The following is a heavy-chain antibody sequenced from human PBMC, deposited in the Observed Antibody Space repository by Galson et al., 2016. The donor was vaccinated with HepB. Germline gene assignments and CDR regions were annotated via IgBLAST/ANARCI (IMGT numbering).Heavy chain of an antibody. CDR1: GFTFSSHW. J-gene: IGHJ1*01. V-gene: IGHV3-74*01. Sequence: SLRLSCAASGFTFSSHWMHWVRQVPGKGLVWVARIKGDGSSIQYADSVKGRFAISRDNAKNSLYLQMNSLRAEDTAVYYCALYYYDTSGFVEYFQQWGQGTRVTVSS. CDR3: ALYYYDTSGFVEYFQQ. D-gene: IGHD3-22*01. CDR2: IKGDGSSI.